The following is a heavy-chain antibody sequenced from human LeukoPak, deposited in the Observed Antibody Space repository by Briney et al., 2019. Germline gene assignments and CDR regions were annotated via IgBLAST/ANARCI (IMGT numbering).Heavy chain of an antibody. CDR3: ARGVRQDYYDSSGSLFDY. V-gene: IGHV4-39*07. CDR2: IYYSGST. CDR1: GGSISSSSHY. J-gene: IGHJ4*02. D-gene: IGHD3-22*01. Sequence: SETLSLTCTVSGGSISSSSHYWGWIRQTPGKRLEWIGSIYYSGSTYHSPSLRSRVTISVDTSKNQFSLKLSSVTAADTAVYYCARGVRQDYYDSSGSLFDYWGQGTLVSVSS.